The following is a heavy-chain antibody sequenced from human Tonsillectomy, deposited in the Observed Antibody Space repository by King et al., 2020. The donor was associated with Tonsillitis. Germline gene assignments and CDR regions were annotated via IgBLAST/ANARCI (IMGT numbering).Heavy chain of an antibody. Sequence: VQLQESGPGLVKPSETLSLTCTVSGVSISSNYWSWLRQPPGKGLEWIGYISYSGSTNYTPSLNSRVTISVDTSKNQFSLKLSSVTAADTAVYYCARRSGTGKNDAFDIWGQGTLVSVSS. V-gene: IGHV4-59*01. CDR3: ARRSGTGKNDAFDI. CDR1: GVSISSNY. D-gene: IGHD3-3*01. CDR2: ISYSGST. J-gene: IGHJ3*02.